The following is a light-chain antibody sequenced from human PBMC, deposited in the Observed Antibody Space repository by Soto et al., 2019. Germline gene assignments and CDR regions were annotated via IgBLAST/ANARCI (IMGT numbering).Light chain of an antibody. CDR1: QSISSY. V-gene: IGKV1-39*01. Sequence: DIQMTQSPSSLSESVGDRVTITCRASQSISSYLNWYQQKPGKAPKLLIYAASSLQSGVPSRFSGSGSGTDFTLTISSLQPEDFATYYCQQSYSTLTFGPGT. CDR3: QQSYSTLT. J-gene: IGKJ3*01. CDR2: AAS.